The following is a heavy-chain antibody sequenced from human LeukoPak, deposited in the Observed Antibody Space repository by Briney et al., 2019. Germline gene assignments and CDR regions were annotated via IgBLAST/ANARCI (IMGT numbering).Heavy chain of an antibody. CDR3: TRDPTNYGDYVNRIGAFDI. CDR1: GITVSTNY. V-gene: IGHV3-53*01. J-gene: IGHJ3*02. CDR2: IYSGGTS. D-gene: IGHD4-17*01. Sequence: GGSLRLSCAASGITVSTNYMNWVRQAPGKGLEWVSVIYSGGTSYYADSVKGRFTISRDSSKNTLYLQMNNLRAEDTAVYYCTRDPTNYGDYVNRIGAFDIWGQGTMVTVSS.